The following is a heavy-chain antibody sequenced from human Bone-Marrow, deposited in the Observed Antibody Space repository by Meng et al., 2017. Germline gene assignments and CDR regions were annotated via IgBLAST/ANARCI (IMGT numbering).Heavy chain of an antibody. D-gene: IGHD6-13*01. Sequence: QVQRVQLGAEVKNPGAAVKVSCKASGSTFPDYWLHWVRRAPGQGLEWMGRINPKSGDTHYAQRFQGRVTMTGDTSISTAYMELSGLRSDDTAMYYCARDEDISAAGKLFGDYWGQGTLVTVSS. CDR3: ARDEDISAAGKLFGDY. V-gene: IGHV1-2*06. CDR2: INPKSGDT. J-gene: IGHJ4*02. CDR1: GSTFPDYW.